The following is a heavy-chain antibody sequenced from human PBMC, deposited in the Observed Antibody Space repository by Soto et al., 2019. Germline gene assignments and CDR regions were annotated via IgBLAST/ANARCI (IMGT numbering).Heavy chain of an antibody. J-gene: IGHJ4*02. V-gene: IGHV3-64*01. CDR1: RFTFSNYA. D-gene: IGHD6-13*01. CDR3: ARGGYSSSWTRLDY. Sequence: GGSLRLSCAASRFTFSNYAMHWVRQAPGKGLEYVSTINNNGGSTYYANSVKGRFTISRDNSKNTLYLQLGSLRAEDMAVYYCARGGYSSSWTRLDYWGQGTLVTVSS. CDR2: INNNGGST.